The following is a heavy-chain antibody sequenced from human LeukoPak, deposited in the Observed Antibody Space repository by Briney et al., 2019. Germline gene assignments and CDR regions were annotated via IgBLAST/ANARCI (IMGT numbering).Heavy chain of an antibody. CDR1: GGSFSGYY. CDR2: INHSGST. CDR3: ARVPGTNYDYVWGSEYYFDY. J-gene: IGHJ4*02. D-gene: IGHD3-16*01. V-gene: IGHV4-34*01. Sequence: PSETLSLNCAVYGGSFSGYYWSWNRQPPGKGLEWIGEINHSGSTNYNPSLKSRVTISVDTSKNQFSLKLSSVTAADTAVYYCARVPGTNYDYVWGSEYYFDYWGQGTLVTVSS.